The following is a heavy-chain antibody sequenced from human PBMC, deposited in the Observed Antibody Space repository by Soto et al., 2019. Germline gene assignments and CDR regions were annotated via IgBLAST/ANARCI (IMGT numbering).Heavy chain of an antibody. D-gene: IGHD6-19*01. Sequence: PGGSLRLSCAASGFSFGDYYMSWVRQVPGKGLEWISYISGSGNTIYYADSVKGRFIISRDNAKNSLYLQMNSLRAEDTAVYYCVRELRLASWGQGALVTGSS. V-gene: IGHV3-11*01. J-gene: IGHJ5*02. CDR1: GFSFGDYY. CDR2: ISGSGNTI. CDR3: VRELRLAS.